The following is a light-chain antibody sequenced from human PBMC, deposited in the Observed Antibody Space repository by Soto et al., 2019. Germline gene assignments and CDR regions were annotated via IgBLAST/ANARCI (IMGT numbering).Light chain of an antibody. Sequence: EIVLTQSPGTLSLSPGERATLSCRASKSVSSNYLAWYQQKPGQAPRLLIYGASSRATGIPDRFSGSGSGTEVTRTISRVEPEDFAVFYSQQYGSSPRTFGQGNKVDI. V-gene: IGKV3-20*01. CDR2: GAS. J-gene: IGKJ1*01. CDR3: QQYGSSPRT. CDR1: KSVSSNY.